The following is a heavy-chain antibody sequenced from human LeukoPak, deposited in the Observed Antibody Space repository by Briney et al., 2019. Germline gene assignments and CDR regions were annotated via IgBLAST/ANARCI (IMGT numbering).Heavy chain of an antibody. CDR1: GGSISSYY. J-gene: IGHJ4*02. D-gene: IGHD6-19*01. Sequence: PSETLSLTCTVSGGSISSYYWSWIRQPPGKGLERIGYIYDSGSTNYNPSLKSRVTISVDTSKNQFSLKLSSVTAADTAVYYCARKSSGWFVEWGQGTLVTVSS. CDR2: IYDSGST. V-gene: IGHV4-59*08. CDR3: ARKSSGWFVE.